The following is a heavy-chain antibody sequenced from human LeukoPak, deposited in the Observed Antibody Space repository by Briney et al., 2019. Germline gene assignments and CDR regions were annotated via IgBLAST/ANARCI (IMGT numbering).Heavy chain of an antibody. V-gene: IGHV3-23*01. Sequence: GGSLRLSCAASGFTFSSYGMSWVRQAPGKGLEWVSAISGSGGSTYYADSVKGRFTISRDNAKNSLYLQMNSLRVEDTAVYYCARDLGQYYDTSDNWFDPWGQGTLVTVSS. CDR3: ARDLGQYYDTSDNWFDP. D-gene: IGHD3-22*01. CDR1: GFTFSSYG. J-gene: IGHJ5*02. CDR2: ISGSGGST.